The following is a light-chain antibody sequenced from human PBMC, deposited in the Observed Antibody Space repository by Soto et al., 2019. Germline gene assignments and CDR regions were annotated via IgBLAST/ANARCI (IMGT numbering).Light chain of an antibody. CDR1: QRVNSN. CDR3: QQYNNWRQT. J-gene: IGKJ1*01. Sequence: IVMTQSPATLSVSPGERATLSCRASQRVNSNVAWYQQKPGQSPRLLVYGATARATGVPARFSGSGSGTQXTLTIXSLXXEDXXVYYCQQYNNWRQTFGXGXKVEIK. CDR2: GAT. V-gene: IGKV3-15*01.